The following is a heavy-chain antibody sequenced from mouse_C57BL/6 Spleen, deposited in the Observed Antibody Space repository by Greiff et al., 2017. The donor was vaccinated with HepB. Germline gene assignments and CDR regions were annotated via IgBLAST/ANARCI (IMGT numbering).Heavy chain of an antibody. D-gene: IGHD1-1*02. Sequence: QVQLQQPGAELVKPGASVKISCKASGYAFSSSWMNWVKQRPGKGLEWIGRIYPGDGDTNYNGKFKGKATLTADKSSSTAYMQLSSLTSEDSAVYFCAREDYGDWGQGTTLTVSS. V-gene: IGHV1-82*01. CDR3: AREDYGD. J-gene: IGHJ2*01. CDR1: GYAFSSSW. CDR2: IYPGDGDT.